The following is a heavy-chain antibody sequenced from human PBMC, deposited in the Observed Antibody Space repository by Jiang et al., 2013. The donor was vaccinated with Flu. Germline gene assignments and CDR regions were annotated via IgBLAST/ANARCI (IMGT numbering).Heavy chain of an antibody. V-gene: IGHV1-69*01. CDR2: IIPIFGTA. CDR1: GGTFSSYA. Sequence: KASGGTFSSYAISWVRQAPGQGLEWMGGIIPIFGTANYAQKFQGRVTITADESTSTAYMELSSLRSEDTAVYYCARVNAAENYDFWSGGEPIVWGQGTLVTVSS. D-gene: IGHD3-3*01. CDR3: ARVNAAENYDFWSGGEPIV. J-gene: IGHJ4*02.